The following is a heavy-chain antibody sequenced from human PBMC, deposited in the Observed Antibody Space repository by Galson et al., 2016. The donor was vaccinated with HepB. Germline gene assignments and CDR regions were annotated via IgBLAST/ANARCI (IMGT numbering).Heavy chain of an antibody. V-gene: IGHV5-51*01. CDR3: TRRAVRGLITRHACEI. CDR2: IYPSDSDT. J-gene: IGHJ3*02. Sequence: QSGAEVKKPGESLKISCKGSGDNFATYWIGWVRQVPGKGLEWMGLIYPSDSDTKYSPSFQGQVTISADRSISTAYLQWDGLRASDTAMYYCTRRAVRGLITRHACEIWGQGTMVTVSS. D-gene: IGHD3-10*01. CDR1: GDNFATYW.